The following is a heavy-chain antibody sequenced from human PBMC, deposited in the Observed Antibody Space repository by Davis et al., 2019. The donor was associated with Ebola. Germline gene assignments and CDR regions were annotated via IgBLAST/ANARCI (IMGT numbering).Heavy chain of an antibody. D-gene: IGHD3-9*01. CDR3: ARSRITIAPHNWFDP. V-gene: IGHV1-2*06. Sequence: AASVKVSCKASGYTFTGYYMHWVRQAPGQGLEWMGRINPNSGGTNYAQKFQGRVTMTRDTSISTAYMELSRLRSDDTAVYYCARSRITIAPHNWFDPWGQGTLVTVSS. CDR2: INPNSGGT. CDR1: GYTFTGYY. J-gene: IGHJ5*02.